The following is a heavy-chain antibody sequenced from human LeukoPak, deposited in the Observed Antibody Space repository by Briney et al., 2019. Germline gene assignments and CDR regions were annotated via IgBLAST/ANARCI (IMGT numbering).Heavy chain of an antibody. D-gene: IGHD2-2*01. J-gene: IGHJ4*02. V-gene: IGHV3-23*01. CDR1: GYTFGTYA. CDR2: ISGSGGST. CDR3: AKDGPHQLPAGL. Sequence: PGGSLRLSCAASGYTFGTYAMNWVRQAPGKGLEWVSAISGSGGSTYYADSVKGRFTISRDNSKNMLYLQMNSLRAEDTAVYYCAKDGPHQLPAGLWGQGTLVTVSS.